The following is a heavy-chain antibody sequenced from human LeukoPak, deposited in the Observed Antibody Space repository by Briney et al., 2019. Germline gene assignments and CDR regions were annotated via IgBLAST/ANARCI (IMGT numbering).Heavy chain of an antibody. CDR1: GFTFSSYS. J-gene: IGHJ6*02. CDR3: ATYYDFWGGYSNYGMDV. CDR2: ISSSSSYI. V-gene: IGHV3-21*01. D-gene: IGHD3-3*01. Sequence: GGSLRLSCAASGFTFSSYSMNWVRQAPGKGLEWVSSISSSSSYIHYADSVKGRFTISRDNAKNSLYLQMNSLRAEDTAVYYCATYYDFWGGYSNYGMDVWGQGTTVTVSS.